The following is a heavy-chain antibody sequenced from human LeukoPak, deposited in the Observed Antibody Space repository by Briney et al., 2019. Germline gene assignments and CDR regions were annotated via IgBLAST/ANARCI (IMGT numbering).Heavy chain of an antibody. J-gene: IGHJ3*02. CDR2: ISKSGGST. D-gene: IGHD6-19*01. CDR1: GFSFSSYA. Sequence: PGGSLRLSCAASGFSFSSYAMSWVRQAPGKGLEWVSAISKSGGSTFYADSVKGRFTISRDNSQNTLYVQMNSLRAEDTAVYYCAKDQGYSSAWYSRDGFDMWGQGTMVTVSS. CDR3: AKDQGYSSAWYSRDGFDM. V-gene: IGHV3-23*01.